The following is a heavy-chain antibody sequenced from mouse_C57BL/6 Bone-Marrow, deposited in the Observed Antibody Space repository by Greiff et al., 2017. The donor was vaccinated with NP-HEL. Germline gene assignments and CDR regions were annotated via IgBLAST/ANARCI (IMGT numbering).Heavy chain of an antibody. J-gene: IGHJ2*01. CDR2: IDPENGDT. D-gene: IGHD2-5*01. V-gene: IGHV14-4*01. Sequence: EVQLQQSGAELVRPGASVKLSCTASGFNIKDDYMHWVKQRPEQGLEWIGWIDPENGDTKYASKFQGKATITADTSSNTAYLQLRSLTSEASAVYFCTSLTVVTYYFDYWGQGTTLTVSS. CDR1: GFNIKDDY. CDR3: TSLTVVTYYFDY.